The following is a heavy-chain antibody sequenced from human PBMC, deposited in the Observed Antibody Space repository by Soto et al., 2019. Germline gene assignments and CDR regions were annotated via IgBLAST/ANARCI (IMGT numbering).Heavy chain of an antibody. CDR1: GFTFSSYW. CDR3: ARVQGGQWLSNKYYFDY. V-gene: IGHV3-74*01. D-gene: IGHD6-19*01. J-gene: IGHJ4*02. Sequence: GGSLRLSCAASGFTFSSYWMHWVRQAPWKGLVWVSRINSDGSSTSYADSVKGRFTISRDNAKNTLYLQMNSLRAEDTAVYYCARVQGGQWLSNKYYFDYWGQGTLVTVSS. CDR2: INSDGSST.